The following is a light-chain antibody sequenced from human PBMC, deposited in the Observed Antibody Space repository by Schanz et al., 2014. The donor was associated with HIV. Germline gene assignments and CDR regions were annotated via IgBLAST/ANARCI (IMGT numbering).Light chain of an antibody. V-gene: IGKV3D-20*02. CDR2: ATS. CDR3: QQRSNWPLT. J-gene: IGKJ4*01. CDR1: QSVGGSQ. Sequence: EIVLTQSPGRLSLSPGERATLSCRASQSVGGSQLAWFQLKRGQPPRLLIYATSFRAVGIPDRFSGSGSETDFTLTISSLEPEDFAVYYCQQRSNWPLTFGGGTKVEI.